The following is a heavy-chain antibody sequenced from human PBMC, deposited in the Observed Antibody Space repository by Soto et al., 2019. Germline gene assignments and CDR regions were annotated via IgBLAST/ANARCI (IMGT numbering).Heavy chain of an antibody. Sequence: GGSLRLSCAASGFTFSDYYMSWIRQAPGKGLEWVSYISSSGSTIYYADSVKGRFTISRDNAKNSLYLQMNSLRAEDTAVYYCARGHCSSTSCYEGYYYYYYMDVWGKGTTVTVSS. D-gene: IGHD2-2*01. CDR1: GFTFSDYY. V-gene: IGHV3-11*01. CDR2: ISSSGSTI. CDR3: ARGHCSSTSCYEGYYYYYYMDV. J-gene: IGHJ6*03.